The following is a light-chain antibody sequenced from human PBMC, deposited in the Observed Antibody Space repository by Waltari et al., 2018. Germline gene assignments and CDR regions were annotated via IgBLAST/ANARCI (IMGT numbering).Light chain of an antibody. J-gene: IGLJ3*02. CDR2: GKN. V-gene: IGLV3-19*01. CDR3: YSRDSSANHRM. CDR1: SLRTYH. Sequence: SSELTQDPAVSVALGQTVRITCQGDSLRTYHATWFQQKPGQAPVLVVHGKNNRPAGIPDRISGSNSGNTASLTITGAQAEEDADYYCYSRDSSANHRMSGGGTMLTVL.